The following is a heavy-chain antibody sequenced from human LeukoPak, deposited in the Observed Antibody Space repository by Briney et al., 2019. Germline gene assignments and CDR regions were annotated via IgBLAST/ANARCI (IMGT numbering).Heavy chain of an antibody. CDR1: GYTFTSYD. CDR3: ARVGSSPTDDYYYYYMDV. Sequence: ASVKVSCKASGYTFTSYDINWVRQATGQGLEWMGWMNPNSGNTGYAQKFQGRVTITRNTSISTAYMELSSLRSEDTAVYCCARVGSSPTDDYYYYYMDVWGKGTTVTVSS. V-gene: IGHV1-8*03. D-gene: IGHD6-13*01. J-gene: IGHJ6*03. CDR2: MNPNSGNT.